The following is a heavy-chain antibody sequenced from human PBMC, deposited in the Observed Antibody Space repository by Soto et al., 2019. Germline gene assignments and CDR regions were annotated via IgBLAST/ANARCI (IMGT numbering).Heavy chain of an antibody. V-gene: IGHV3-11*05. CDR1: GFTFSDYY. D-gene: IGHD6-13*01. CDR2: ISGNSLDT. CDR3: ASGQQIRMADI. J-gene: IGHJ3*02. Sequence: QVQLVESGGGLVKPGGSLRLSCAASGFTFSDYYASWIRQAPGKGLEWVSYISGNSLDTNYAEPVKGRFTISRDNADNALHLQMNSLRVEDTAMYYCASGQQIRMADIWGQGTMVTVSS.